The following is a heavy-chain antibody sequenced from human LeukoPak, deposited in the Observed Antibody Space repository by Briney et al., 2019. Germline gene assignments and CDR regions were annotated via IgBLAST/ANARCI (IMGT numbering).Heavy chain of an antibody. CDR2: ISSSSTYI. Sequence: KPGGSLRLSCAASGFTLSPYGMNWVRQAPGKGLEWVSAISSSSTYIYYADSVKGRFNISRGNSKSTLFLQMNSLRVEDTAVYYCARGGIAVAGDDLWGQGTLVTVSA. CDR1: GFTLSPYG. V-gene: IGHV3-21*01. J-gene: IGHJ5*02. CDR3: ARGGIAVAGDDL. D-gene: IGHD6-19*01.